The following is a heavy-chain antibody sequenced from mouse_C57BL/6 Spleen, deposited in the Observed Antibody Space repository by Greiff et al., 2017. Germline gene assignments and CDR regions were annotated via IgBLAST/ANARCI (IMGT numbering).Heavy chain of an antibody. J-gene: IGHJ1*03. CDR1: GYTFTSYW. Sequence: QVQLQQPGAELVRPGSSVKLSCKASGYTFTSYWMHWVKQRPIQGLEWIGNIDPSDSVTHYNQKFKDKATLTVDKSSSTAYMQLSSLTSEDSAVYYCARSGTWYFDVWGTGTTVTVSS. CDR2: IDPSDSVT. V-gene: IGHV1-52*01. D-gene: IGHD2-14*01. CDR3: ARSGTWYFDV.